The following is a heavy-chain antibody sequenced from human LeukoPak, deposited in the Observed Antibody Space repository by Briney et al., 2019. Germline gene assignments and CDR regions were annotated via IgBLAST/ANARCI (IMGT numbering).Heavy chain of an antibody. J-gene: IGHJ4*02. CDR1: GGSFSGYY. V-gene: IGHV4-34*01. CDR3: ASPRPGRGLYYFDY. CDR2: INHSGST. Sequence: SETLSLTCAVYGGSFSGYYWSWIRQPPGKGLEWLGEINHSGSTNYNPSLKSRVTISVDTSKNQFSLKLSSVTAADTAVYYCASPRPGRGLYYFDYWGQGTLVTVSS.